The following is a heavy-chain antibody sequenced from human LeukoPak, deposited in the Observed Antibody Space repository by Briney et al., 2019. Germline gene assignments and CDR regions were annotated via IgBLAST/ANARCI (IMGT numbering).Heavy chain of an antibody. CDR3: ARGVPYDSWSGPHYSDY. D-gene: IGHD3-3*01. Sequence: GGSLRLSCSASGFTFSTYWMSWVRQAPGKGLEWVANMKRDGSEIYYVDSVKGRFTISRDSAKNSLYLQMNSLRAEDTAVYYCARGVPYDSWSGPHYSDYWGQGTLVTVSS. CDR2: MKRDGSEI. V-gene: IGHV3-7*01. CDR1: GFTFSTYW. J-gene: IGHJ4*02.